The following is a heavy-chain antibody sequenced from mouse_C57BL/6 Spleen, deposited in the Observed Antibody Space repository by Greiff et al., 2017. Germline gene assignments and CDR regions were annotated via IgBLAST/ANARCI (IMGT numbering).Heavy chain of an antibody. J-gene: IGHJ2*01. V-gene: IGHV1-64*01. D-gene: IGHD4-1*01. Sequence: VQLQQPGAELVKPGASVKLSCKASGYTFTSYWMHWVKQRPGQGLEWIGMIHPNSGSTNYNEKFKSKATLTVDKSSSTAYMQLSSLTSEDSAVYYCAREGLTGDFDYWGQGTTLTVSS. CDR2: IHPNSGST. CDR3: AREGLTGDFDY. CDR1: GYTFTSYW.